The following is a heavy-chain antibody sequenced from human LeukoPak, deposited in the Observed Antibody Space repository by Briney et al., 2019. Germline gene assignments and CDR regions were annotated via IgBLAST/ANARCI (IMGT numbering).Heavy chain of an antibody. Sequence: SETLSLTCTVSGGSISSYYYNWIRQPAGKGLEWLGRIYTSGCTNYNPSLKSRVTTSVDTSKYHLSLKLSSVTAADTAVYYCAREASGYSYGYGEHWGQGTLVTASS. CDR3: AREASGYSYGYGEH. J-gene: IGHJ4*02. V-gene: IGHV4-4*07. CDR2: IYTSGCT. CDR1: GGSISSYY. D-gene: IGHD5-18*01.